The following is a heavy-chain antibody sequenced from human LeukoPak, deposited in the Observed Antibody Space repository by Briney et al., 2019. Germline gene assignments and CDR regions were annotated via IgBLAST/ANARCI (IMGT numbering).Heavy chain of an antibody. CDR2: ISGSDYHI. CDR3: ANDLIDSYGR. D-gene: IGHD5-18*01. J-gene: IGHJ4*02. CDR1: GFTFSTYA. V-gene: IGHV3-23*01. Sequence: GGSLRLSCAASGFTFSTYAMSWVRQAPGKGLEWVSIISGSDYHIYYADSVKGRFTISRDNSKNTLYLHMNGLRAEDTAVYYCANDLIDSYGRWGQGTLVTVSS.